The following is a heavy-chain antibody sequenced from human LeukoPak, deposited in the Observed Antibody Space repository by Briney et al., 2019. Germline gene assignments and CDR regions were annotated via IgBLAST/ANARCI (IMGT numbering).Heavy chain of an antibody. CDR2: IYYSGST. Sequence: SETLSLTCTVSGGSISSSSYYWGWIRQPPGKGLEWIGSIYYSGSTYYNPSLKSRVTISVDTSKNQFSLKLSSVTAADTAVYYCARSDSYDSSGYYAWGQGTLVTVSS. J-gene: IGHJ5*02. CDR3: ARSDSYDSSGYYA. V-gene: IGHV4-39*07. CDR1: GGSISSSSYY. D-gene: IGHD3-22*01.